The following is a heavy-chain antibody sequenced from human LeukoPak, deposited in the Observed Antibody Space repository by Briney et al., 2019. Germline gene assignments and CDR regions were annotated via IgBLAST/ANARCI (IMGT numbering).Heavy chain of an antibody. Sequence: GGSLRLSCAASGFTFSNSAMSWVRQAPGKGLEWVSTLSGSGITTYYADSVKGRFTISRDNSKNTLYLQMNSLRAEDTAVYYCARDPSIAAAGPVDYWGQGTLVTVSS. CDR3: ARDPSIAAAGPVDY. D-gene: IGHD6-13*01. J-gene: IGHJ4*02. CDR1: GFTFSNSA. CDR2: LSGSGITT. V-gene: IGHV3-23*01.